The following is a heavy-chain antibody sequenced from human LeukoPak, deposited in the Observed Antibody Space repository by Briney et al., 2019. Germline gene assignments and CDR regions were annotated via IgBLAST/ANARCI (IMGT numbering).Heavy chain of an antibody. J-gene: IGHJ3*02. CDR1: GFTFSSYS. D-gene: IGHD4-17*01. CDR3: AREIDYGDYADAFDI. V-gene: IGHV3-21*01. CDR2: ISSSSSYI. Sequence: GGSLRLSCAASGFTFSSYSMNWVRQAPGKGLEWVSSISSSSSYIYYADSVKGRFTISRDNAKNSLYLQMDSLRAEDTAVYYCAREIDYGDYADAFDIWGQGTMVTVSS.